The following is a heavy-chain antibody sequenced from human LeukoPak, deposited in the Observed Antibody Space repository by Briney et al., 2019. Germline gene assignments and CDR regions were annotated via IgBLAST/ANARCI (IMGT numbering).Heavy chain of an antibody. J-gene: IGHJ6*02. D-gene: IGHD5-24*01. CDR1: GYAFSDYY. Sequence: ASVKVSCKASGYAFSDYYMHWVRQAPGQGLEGMGWINPKSGVSKYAQKFQGRVTMTRDTSISTAYMELSSLTSDDTAVYYCAKDGEMAEEIYYNYYGMDVWGQGTTVTVSS. CDR3: AKDGEMAEEIYYNYYGMDV. CDR2: INPKSGVS. V-gene: IGHV1-2*02.